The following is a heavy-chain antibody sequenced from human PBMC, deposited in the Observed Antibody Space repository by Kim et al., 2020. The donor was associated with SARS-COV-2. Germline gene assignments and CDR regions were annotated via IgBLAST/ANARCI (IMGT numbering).Heavy chain of an antibody. Sequence: GGSLRLSCVGSGFTFSGYDISWVRQAPGKGLDWVAAVTGGGHITFYADAVKGRFTISRDNSRNTLYLEMNSLRADDTAMYYCAKHWIRTNDYWGQGTLVTVSS. CDR3: AKHWIRTNDY. D-gene: IGHD1-1*01. J-gene: IGHJ4*02. CDR1: GFTFSGYD. V-gene: IGHV3-23*01. CDR2: VTGGGHIT.